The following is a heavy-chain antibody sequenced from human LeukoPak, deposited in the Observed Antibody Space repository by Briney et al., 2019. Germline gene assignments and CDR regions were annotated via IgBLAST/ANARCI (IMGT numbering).Heavy chain of an antibody. CDR1: GDSVSSNSAA. Sequence: SQTLSLTCAISGDSVSSNSAAWNWIRQSPSRGLEWLGRTYYRSKWYNDYAASVKSRITINPDTSNNQFSLQLNSVTPDDTAVYYCARDGATADWYFDLWGRGTLVTVSS. CDR2: TYYRSKWYN. V-gene: IGHV6-1*01. CDR3: ARDGATADWYFDL. D-gene: IGHD5-12*01. J-gene: IGHJ2*01.